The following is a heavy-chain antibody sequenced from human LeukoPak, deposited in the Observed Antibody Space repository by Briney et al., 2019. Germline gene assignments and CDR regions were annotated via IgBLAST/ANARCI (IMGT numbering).Heavy chain of an antibody. CDR2: IYYSGST. J-gene: IGHJ4*02. Sequence: SETLSLTCTVSGGSISSSSYYWGWIRQPPGKGLEWIGSIYYSGSTYYNPSLKSRVTISVDTSKNQFSLKLSSVTAADTAVYYCARELVATMSGQYYWGQGTLVTVSS. V-gene: IGHV4-39*07. CDR1: GGSISSSSYY. D-gene: IGHD5-12*01. CDR3: ARELVATMSGQYY.